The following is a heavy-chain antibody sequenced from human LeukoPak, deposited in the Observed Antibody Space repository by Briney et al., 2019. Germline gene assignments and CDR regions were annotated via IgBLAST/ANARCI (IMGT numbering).Heavy chain of an antibody. J-gene: IGHJ6*04. CDR2: ISSSSYI. Sequence: GGSLRLSCAASGFTFSSYSMIWVRQASGKGLEWGSSISSSSYIYYADSVKGRFTISRDNAKNSLYQQMNSLRAEDTAVYYCARDGYSGYDFGLDVWGKGTTVTVSS. CDR1: GFTFSSYS. CDR3: ARDGYSGYDFGLDV. D-gene: IGHD5-12*01. V-gene: IGHV3-21*01.